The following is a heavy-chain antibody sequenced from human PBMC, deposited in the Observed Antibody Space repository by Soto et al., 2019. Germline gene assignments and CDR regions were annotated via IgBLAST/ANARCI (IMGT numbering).Heavy chain of an antibody. D-gene: IGHD1-1*01. V-gene: IGHV3-74*01. Sequence: GGSLRLSCAASGFTFSSYWMHWVRQAPGKGLVWVSRINSDGSSTSYADSVKGRFTISRDNAKNTLYLQMNSLRAEDTAVYYCARGRVQLERRNWFDPWGQGTLVTAPQ. CDR1: GFTFSSYW. CDR2: INSDGSST. J-gene: IGHJ5*02. CDR3: ARGRVQLERRNWFDP.